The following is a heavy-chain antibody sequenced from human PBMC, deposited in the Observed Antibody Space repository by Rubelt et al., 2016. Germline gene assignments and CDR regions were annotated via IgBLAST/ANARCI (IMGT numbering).Heavy chain of an antibody. CDR2: MSYDGSKE. Sequence: PCKGLEWVAGMSYDGSKEYFADSVKGRFTISRDNSKNTLYLQMNSLRAEDTAVYYCARGLTVVAATSPIDYWGQGTLVTVSS. J-gene: IGHJ4*02. D-gene: IGHD2-15*01. CDR3: ARGLTVVAATSPIDY. V-gene: IGHV3-33*05.